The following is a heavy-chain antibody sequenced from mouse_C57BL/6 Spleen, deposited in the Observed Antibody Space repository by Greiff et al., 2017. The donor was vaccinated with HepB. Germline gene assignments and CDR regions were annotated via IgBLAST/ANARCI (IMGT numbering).Heavy chain of an antibody. Sequence: QVQLKQSGPELVKPGASVKISCKASGYAFSSSWMNWVKQRPGKGLEWIGRIYPGDGDTNYNGKFKGKATLTADKSSSTAYMQLSSLTSEDSAVYFCARPNYGSSLDYWGQGTTLTVSS. CDR3: ARPNYGSSLDY. J-gene: IGHJ2*01. V-gene: IGHV1-82*01. CDR1: GYAFSSSW. CDR2: IYPGDGDT. D-gene: IGHD1-1*01.